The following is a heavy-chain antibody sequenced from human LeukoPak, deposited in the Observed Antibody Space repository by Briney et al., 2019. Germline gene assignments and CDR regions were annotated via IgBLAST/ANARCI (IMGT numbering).Heavy chain of an antibody. V-gene: IGHV3-48*02. CDR1: GFSFRSYS. D-gene: IGHD6-13*01. CDR3: ARQQQLDY. Sequence: GGSLRLSCAASGFSFRSYSMSWVRQAPGKGLEWVSYISTSSSTIYYADSVKGRFTISRDNAKNSLYLQVNSLRDEDTAVYYCARQQQLDYWGQGTLVTVSS. J-gene: IGHJ4*02. CDR2: ISTSSSTI.